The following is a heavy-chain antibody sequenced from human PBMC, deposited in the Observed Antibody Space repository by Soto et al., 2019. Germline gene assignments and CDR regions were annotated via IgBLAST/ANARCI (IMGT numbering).Heavy chain of an antibody. J-gene: IGHJ5*02. CDR2: IYYTGRT. CDR3: ASHSWYLGDNYFDP. Sequence: SETLSLTCTVSGGSVSSSSYYWGWIRQPPGKGLEYIGSIYYTGRTYYNPSLKSRVTIFVDMSKNHFSLKLSSVTAADTAVYYCASHSWYLGDNYFDPWGQGTLVTVS. V-gene: IGHV4-39*02. D-gene: IGHD6-13*01. CDR1: GGSVSSSSYY.